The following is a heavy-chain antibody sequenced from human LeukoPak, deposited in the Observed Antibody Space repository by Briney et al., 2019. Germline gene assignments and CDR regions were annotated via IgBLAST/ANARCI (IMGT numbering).Heavy chain of an antibody. D-gene: IGHD5-18*01. Sequence: PGGSLRLSCAASGFTFSDFQMSWIRQAPGKGLECISYISSSGDTMYYADSVKGRFTISRDNAKNSLYLQMNSLRAEDTAVYYCASGRGYSYGYGPPDHLYWGQGTLVTVSS. CDR3: ASGRGYSYGYGPPDHLY. CDR2: ISSSGDTM. CDR1: GFTFSDFQ. J-gene: IGHJ4*02. V-gene: IGHV3-11*04.